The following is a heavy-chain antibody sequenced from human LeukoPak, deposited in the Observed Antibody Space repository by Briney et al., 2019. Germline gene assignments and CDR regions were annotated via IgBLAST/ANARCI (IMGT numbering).Heavy chain of an antibody. CDR3: ARLGARIDY. V-gene: IGHV4-59*08. CDR2: IYYSGST. J-gene: IGHJ4*02. CDR1: GGSISSYY. Sequence: SETLSLTCTVSGGSISSYYWSWIRQPPGKGLEWTGYIYYSGSTNYNPSLKSRVTISVDTSKNQFSLKLSSVTAADTAVYYCARLGARIDYWGQGTLVTVSS.